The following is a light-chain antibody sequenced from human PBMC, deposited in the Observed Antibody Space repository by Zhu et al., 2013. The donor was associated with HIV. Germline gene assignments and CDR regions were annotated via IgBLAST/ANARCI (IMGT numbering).Light chain of an antibody. CDR1: SSDVGSYGL. Sequence: QSALTQPASVSGSPGQSITISCTGTSSDVGSYGLVSWYQQHPGKAPKLLIYEDNKWPSGIPNRFSGSKSGNTASLTISGLQDDDEAEYYCNSHRSGTTLVLFGGGTKVTVL. CDR2: EDN. J-gene: IGLJ2*01. CDR3: NSHRSGTTLVL. V-gene: IGLV2-14*02.